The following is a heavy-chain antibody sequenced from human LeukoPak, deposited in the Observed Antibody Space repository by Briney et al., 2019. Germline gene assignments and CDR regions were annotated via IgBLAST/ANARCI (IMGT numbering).Heavy chain of an antibody. Sequence: PGGSLRLSCATSGFTLITNYMSWVRHAPGKGLECVSVIYSDGSTFYADSVKGRFSISRDNSKNTLYLQLNSLRAEDTAVYFCASSSWSSEYFHYWGQGTLVTVSS. D-gene: IGHD6-13*01. CDR3: ASSSWSSEYFHY. CDR1: GFTLITNY. J-gene: IGHJ1*01. V-gene: IGHV3-66*01. CDR2: IYSDGST.